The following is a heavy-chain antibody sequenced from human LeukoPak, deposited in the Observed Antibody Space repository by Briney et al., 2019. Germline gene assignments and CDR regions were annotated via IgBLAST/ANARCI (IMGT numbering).Heavy chain of an antibody. CDR3: ARDPGSYRFYGMDV. CDR1: GGSISSGDYY. V-gene: IGHV4-61*08. D-gene: IGHD1-26*01. CDR2: IYYSGST. J-gene: IGHJ6*02. Sequence: PSETLSLTCTVSGGSISSGDYYWSWIRQPPGKGLEWIGYIYYSGSTNYNPSLKSRVTISVDTSKNQFSLKLSSVTAADTAVYYCARDPGSYRFYGMDVWGQGTTVTVSS.